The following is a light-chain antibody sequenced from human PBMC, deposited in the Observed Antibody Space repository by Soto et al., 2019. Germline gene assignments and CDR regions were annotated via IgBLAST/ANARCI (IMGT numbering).Light chain of an antibody. Sequence: EIVMTQSPATLSVSPGERATLSCRASQSVSSNLAWYQHKPGQAPRLLIYGASTRDTGIPARFSGSGSGTEFTLAISSLQSEDFGVYYCHEYNNWPPYTFGQGTKMAIK. CDR3: HEYNNWPPYT. CDR2: GAS. V-gene: IGKV3-15*01. J-gene: IGKJ2*01. CDR1: QSVSSN.